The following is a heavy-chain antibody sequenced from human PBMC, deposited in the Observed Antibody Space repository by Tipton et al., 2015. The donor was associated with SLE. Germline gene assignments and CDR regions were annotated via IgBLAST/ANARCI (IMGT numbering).Heavy chain of an antibody. Sequence: QLVQSGPEVKKPGSSVKVSCKASGGTFSSYTISWVRQAPGQGLEWMGRIIPILSIANYAQKFQGRVTITADKSTSTAYMELSSLRSEDTAVYYCAYDFWSGYAFDIWGQGTMVTVSS. V-gene: IGHV1-69*09. CDR3: AYDFWSGYAFDI. D-gene: IGHD3-3*01. J-gene: IGHJ3*02. CDR2: IIPILSIA. CDR1: GGTFSSYT.